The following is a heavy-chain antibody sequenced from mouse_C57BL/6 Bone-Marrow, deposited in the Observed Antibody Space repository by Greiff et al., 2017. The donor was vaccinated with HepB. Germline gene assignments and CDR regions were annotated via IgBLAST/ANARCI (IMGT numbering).Heavy chain of an antibody. D-gene: IGHD2-4*01. CDR3: ARESYYEYGGDAMDY. CDR1: GYTFTSYW. CDR2: IDPSDSYT. Sequence: QVQLQQPGAELVMPGASVKLSCKASGYTFTSYWMHWVKQSPGQGLEWIGEIDPSDSYTNYNQKFKGKSTLTVDKSSSTAYMQLSSLTSEDSAVYYCARESYYEYGGDAMDYWGQGTSVTVSS. J-gene: IGHJ4*01. V-gene: IGHV1-69*01.